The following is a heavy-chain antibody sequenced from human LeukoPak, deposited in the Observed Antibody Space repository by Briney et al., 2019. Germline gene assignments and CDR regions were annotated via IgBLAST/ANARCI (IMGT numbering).Heavy chain of an antibody. CDR3: ARGDWTYYGSGSYSS. CDR2: MSPNSGNT. D-gene: IGHD3-10*01. Sequence: ASVKVSCKASGYTFTNYDINWVRQATGQGLEWMGWMSPNSGNTGYAQKFQGRVTMTRNTSISTAYMELSSLRSEDTAVYYCARGDWTYYGSGSYSSWGQGTLVTVSS. J-gene: IGHJ5*02. CDR1: GYTFTNYD. V-gene: IGHV1-8*02.